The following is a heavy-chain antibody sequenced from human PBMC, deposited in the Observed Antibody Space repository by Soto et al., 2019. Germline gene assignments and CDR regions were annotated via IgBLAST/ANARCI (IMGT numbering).Heavy chain of an antibody. CDR1: GFTFSSYA. CDR3: AKDPIPHYLYYYYVDV. J-gene: IGHJ6*03. Sequence: GGSLKLSCAASGFTFSSYAMHWVRQAPGKGLEWVAVISYDGSNKYYADSVKGRFTISRDNSKNTLYLQMNSLRVEDTAVYYCAKDPIPHYLYYYYVDVWGNGTTVTVSS. V-gene: IGHV3-30-3*01. CDR2: ISYDGSNK. D-gene: IGHD3-10*01.